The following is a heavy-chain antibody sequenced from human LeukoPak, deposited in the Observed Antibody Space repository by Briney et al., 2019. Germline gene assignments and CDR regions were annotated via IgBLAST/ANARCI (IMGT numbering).Heavy chain of an antibody. CDR2: IIPIFGTP. CDR1: GGTFSSYG. V-gene: IGHV1-69*13. Sequence: SVKVSCKASGGTFSSYGISWVRQAPGQGLEWMGGIIPIFGTPNYAQKFQGRVTITADESTSTAYMELSSLRSEDTAVYYCATNAQYYYDSSGYYYNWFDPWGQGTLVTVSS. D-gene: IGHD3-22*01. J-gene: IGHJ5*02. CDR3: ATNAQYYYDSSGYYYNWFDP.